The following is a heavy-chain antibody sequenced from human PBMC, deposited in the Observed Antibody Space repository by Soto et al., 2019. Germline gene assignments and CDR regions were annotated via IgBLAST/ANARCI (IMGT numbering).Heavy chain of an antibody. D-gene: IGHD6-13*01. CDR1: GGSISSSSYY. Sequence: PSETLSLTCTVSGGSISSSSYYWGWIRQPPGKGLEWIGSIYYSGSTYYNPSLKSRVTISVDTSKNQFSLKLSSVTAADTAVYYWAMGYSRSWYVDYWGQGTLVTVSS. CDR3: AMGYSRSWYVDY. J-gene: IGHJ4*02. CDR2: IYYSGST. V-gene: IGHV4-39*07.